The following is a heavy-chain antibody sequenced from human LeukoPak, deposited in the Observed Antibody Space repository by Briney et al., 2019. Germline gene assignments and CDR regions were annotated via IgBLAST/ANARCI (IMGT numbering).Heavy chain of an antibody. CDR3: AKRLGGSGLDY. V-gene: IGHV3-23*01. CDR2: IGTSGGTT. J-gene: IGHJ4*02. CDR1: GFSFSSYT. Sequence: HTGGSLRLSCAASGFSFSSYTMSWVRQAPGKGLDWVSAIGTSGGTTYYADSVKGRFTISRDNSKDTLYLQMNSLRAEDTAVYYCAKRLGGSGLDYWGQGTLVTVSS. D-gene: IGHD3-16*01.